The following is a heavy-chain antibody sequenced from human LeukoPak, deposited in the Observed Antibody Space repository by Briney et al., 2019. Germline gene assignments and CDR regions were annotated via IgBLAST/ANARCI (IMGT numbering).Heavy chain of an antibody. Sequence: GGSLRLSCAASGFTFSGSAMHWVRQAPGKGLEWMAFIRYDGSNKFFADSVKGRFTISRDNSKNTLFLQMSSLRPEDTAVYYCAKGYSYSFDYWGQGTLVAVSS. V-gene: IGHV3-30*02. J-gene: IGHJ4*02. CDR2: IRYDGSNK. CDR1: GFTFSGSA. CDR3: AKGYSYSFDY. D-gene: IGHD2-21*01.